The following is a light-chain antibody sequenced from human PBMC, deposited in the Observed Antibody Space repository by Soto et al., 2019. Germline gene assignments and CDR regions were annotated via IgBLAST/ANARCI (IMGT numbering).Light chain of an antibody. J-gene: IGKJ5*01. CDR2: WAS. CDR1: QSVLYSSNNKNY. CDR3: QQYYSTPIT. Sequence: DIVMTQSPDSLAVSLGERATINCKSSQSVLYSSNNKNYLAWYQQQLGQSPKLLIYWASTREAGVPDRFTGSGSWTDFTLTISSLQAEDVAVYYCQQYYSTPITFGQGTRLEIK. V-gene: IGKV4-1*01.